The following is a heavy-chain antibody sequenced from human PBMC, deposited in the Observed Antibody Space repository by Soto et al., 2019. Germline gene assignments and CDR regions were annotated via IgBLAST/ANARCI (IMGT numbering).Heavy chain of an antibody. Sequence: EVQLLESGGGLVQPGGSLRLSCAASGFTFSSYAMSWVRQAPGKGLEWVSAISGSGGSTYYADSVKGRFTISRDNSKNTLYLQMNSLRAEDTAVYYCAKDVSGSYHLLYYFDYWGQGTLVTVSS. CDR1: GFTFSSYA. J-gene: IGHJ4*02. CDR3: AKDVSGSYHLLYYFDY. V-gene: IGHV3-23*01. D-gene: IGHD1-26*01. CDR2: ISGSGGST.